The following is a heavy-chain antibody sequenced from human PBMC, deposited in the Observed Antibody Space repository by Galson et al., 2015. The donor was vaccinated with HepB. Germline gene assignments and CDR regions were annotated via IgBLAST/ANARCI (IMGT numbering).Heavy chain of an antibody. V-gene: IGHV1-8*02. D-gene: IGHD3-9*01. Sequence: SVKVSCKASGGTFGSYAINWVRQATGQGLEWMGWMNPNSGNTGYAQKFQGRVTMTRNTSISTAYMELSSLRSEDTAVYYCARDHYDILTGTNWFDPWGQGTLVTVSS. J-gene: IGHJ5*02. CDR1: GGTFGSYA. CDR3: ARDHYDILTGTNWFDP. CDR2: MNPNSGNT.